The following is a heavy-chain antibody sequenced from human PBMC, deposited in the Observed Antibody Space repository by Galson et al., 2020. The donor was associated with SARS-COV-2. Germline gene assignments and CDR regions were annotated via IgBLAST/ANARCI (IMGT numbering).Heavy chain of an antibody. V-gene: IGHV3-74*01. Sequence: SCAASGFTFSSYWMHWVRQGPGKGLVWVSRINSDGSRTSYADSVKGRFTISRDNAKNTLYLQMNSLRAEDTAVYYCARDTAVVGVTCDYWGQGTLVTGSS. J-gene: IGHJ4*01. CDR1: GFTFSSYW. CDR3: ARDTAVVGVTCDY. CDR2: INSDGSRT. D-gene: IGHD6-19*01.